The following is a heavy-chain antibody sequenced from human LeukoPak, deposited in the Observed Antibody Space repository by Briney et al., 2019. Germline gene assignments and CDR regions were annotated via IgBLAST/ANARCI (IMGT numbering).Heavy chain of an antibody. J-gene: IGHJ6*02. D-gene: IGHD6-19*01. CDR2: TYYRSKWYN. CDR3: ARDRGAVAGAYYYYYGMDV. V-gene: IGHV6-1*01. CDR1: GDSVSSNSAA. Sequence: SQTLSLTCAISGDSVSSNSAAWNRIRQSPSRGLEWLGRTYYRSKWYNDYAVSVKSRITINPDTSKNQFSLQLNSVTPEDTAVYYCARDRGAVAGAYYYYYGMDVWGQGTTVTVYS.